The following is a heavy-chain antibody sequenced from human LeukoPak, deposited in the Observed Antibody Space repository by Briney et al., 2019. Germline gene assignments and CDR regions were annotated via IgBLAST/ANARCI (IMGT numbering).Heavy chain of an antibody. CDR3: TRYRSSSLGESFDY. CDR1: GLTFGEYA. CDR2: IRSKAYGGTT. Sequence: GRSLRLSCTASGLTFGEYAMTWFRQAPGKGLEWVSFIRSKAYGGTTEYAASVKGRFTISRDDSKSIAYLQMNSLETEDTAVYYCTRYRSSSLGESFDYWGQGTLVTVSS. V-gene: IGHV3-49*03. D-gene: IGHD6-6*01. J-gene: IGHJ4*02.